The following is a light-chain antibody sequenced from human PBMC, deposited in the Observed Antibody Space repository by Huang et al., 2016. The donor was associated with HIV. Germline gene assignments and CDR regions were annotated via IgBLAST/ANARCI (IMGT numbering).Light chain of an antibody. CDR3: QQRSNWPPVYT. CDR2: DAS. Sequence: TVLTRSPATLSLSPGESATLSCRASQSVSGYLAWYQQKPGQAPRLLIYDASSRATGVPVRFSASGSGTDFTLTISSLEPEDFAVYYCQQRSNWPPVYTFGRGTKLDIK. V-gene: IGKV3-11*01. CDR1: QSVSGY. J-gene: IGKJ2*01.